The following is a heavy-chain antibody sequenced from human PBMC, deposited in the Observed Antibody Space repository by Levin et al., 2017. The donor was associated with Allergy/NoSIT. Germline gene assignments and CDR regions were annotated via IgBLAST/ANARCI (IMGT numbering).Heavy chain of an antibody. J-gene: IGHJ4*02. D-gene: IGHD3-9*01. CDR1: GGSISSSISY. CDR3: ARQCYDILTGYYNFDY. CDR2: IYNSGST. V-gene: IGHV4-39*01. Sequence: ASETLSLTCTVSGGSISSSISYWGWIRQAPGKGLEWIGSIYNSGSTYYNPSLKSRVTTSVDTSNNQFSLKLSSVTAADTAVYYCARQCYDILTGYYNFDYWGQGTLVTVSS.